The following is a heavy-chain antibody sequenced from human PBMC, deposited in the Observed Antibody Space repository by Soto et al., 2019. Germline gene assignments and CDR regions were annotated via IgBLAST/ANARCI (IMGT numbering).Heavy chain of an antibody. V-gene: IGHV4-34*01. D-gene: IGHD3-10*01. Sequence: ETLSLTCAVYGGSFSGYYWSWIRQPPGKGLEWIGEINHSGSTNYNPSLKSRVTISVDTSKNQFSLKLSSVTAAGTAVYYCARVTAWLDYYGSGSRAYGMDVWGQGTTVTVSS. CDR3: ARVTAWLDYYGSGSRAYGMDV. CDR2: INHSGST. J-gene: IGHJ6*02. CDR1: GGSFSGYY.